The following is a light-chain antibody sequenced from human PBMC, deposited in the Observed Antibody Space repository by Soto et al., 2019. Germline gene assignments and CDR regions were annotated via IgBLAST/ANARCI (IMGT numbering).Light chain of an antibody. CDR2: KDS. CDR3: QSADSSGTYV. Sequence: SYELTQPPSVSVSPGQTARITCSGDALPKQYAYWYQQKPGQAPVLVIYKDSERPSGIPERFSGSSSGTTVTLTISGVQAEEEADYYCQSADSSGTYVFGTGTKLTVL. J-gene: IGLJ1*01. CDR1: ALPKQY. V-gene: IGLV3-25*02.